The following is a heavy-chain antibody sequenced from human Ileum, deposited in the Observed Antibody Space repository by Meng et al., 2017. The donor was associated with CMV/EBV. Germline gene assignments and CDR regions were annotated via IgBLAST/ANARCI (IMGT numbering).Heavy chain of an antibody. D-gene: IGHD2-2*01. J-gene: IGHJ4*02. CDR2: ISWNSGAI. CDR1: GFTFDDFG. V-gene: IGHV3-9*01. Sequence: SLKISCVASGFTFDDFGMHWVWQAPGKGLEWVSGISWNSGAIGYADSVKGRFTISRDNAKNSLYLQMNILRVEDTAFYYCASDREYQMSGGFDYWGQGTQVTVSS. CDR3: ASDREYQMSGGFDY.